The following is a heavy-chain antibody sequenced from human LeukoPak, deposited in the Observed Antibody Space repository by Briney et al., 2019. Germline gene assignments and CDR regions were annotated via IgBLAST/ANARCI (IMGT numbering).Heavy chain of an antibody. V-gene: IGHV3-23*01. CDR1: GFTFSSYA. CDR3: ATPPVDTAMVYFDY. CDR2: ICGSGGST. J-gene: IGHJ4*02. D-gene: IGHD5-18*01. Sequence: PGGSLRLSCAASGFTFSSYAMSWVRQAPGKRLEWVSAICGSGGSTHYADSVKGRFTISRDNSKNTLYLQMNSLRAEDTAVYYCATPPVDTAMVYFDYWGQGTLVTVSS.